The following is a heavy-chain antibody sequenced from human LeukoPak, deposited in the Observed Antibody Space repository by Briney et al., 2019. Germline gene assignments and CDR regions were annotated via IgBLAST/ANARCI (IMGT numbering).Heavy chain of an antibody. V-gene: IGHV3-11*04. CDR2: ISSSGSTI. D-gene: IGHD3-22*01. CDR3: ARDQASYYYDSSGYYNDAFDI. J-gene: IGHJ3*02. Sequence: PGGSLRLSCAASGFTFSDYYMSWIRQAPGKGLEWVSYISSSGSTIYYADSVKGRFTISRDNAKNSLYLQMNSLRAEDTAVYYCARDQASYYYDSSGYYNDAFDIWGQGTMVTVSS. CDR1: GFTFSDYY.